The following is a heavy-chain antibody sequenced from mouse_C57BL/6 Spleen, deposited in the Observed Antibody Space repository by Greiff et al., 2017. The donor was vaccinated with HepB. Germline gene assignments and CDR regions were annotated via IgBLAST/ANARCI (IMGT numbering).Heavy chain of an antibody. CDR3: TRGGNYSFYAMDY. V-gene: IGHV5-9-1*02. CDR2: ISSGGDYI. CDR1: GFTFSSYA. D-gene: IGHD2-1*01. Sequence: EVHLVESGEGLVKPGGSLKLSCAASGFTFSSYAMSWVRQTPEKRLEWVAYISSGGDYIYYADNVKGRFTISRDNARNTLYLQMSSRKSEDTAMYYCTRGGNYSFYAMDYWGQGTSVTVSS. J-gene: IGHJ4*01.